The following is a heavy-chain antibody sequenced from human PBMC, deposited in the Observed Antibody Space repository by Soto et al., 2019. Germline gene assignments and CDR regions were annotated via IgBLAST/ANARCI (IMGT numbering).Heavy chain of an antibody. CDR3: ATTRYYYGSGSYFDF. CDR2: TYYRSKWYN. D-gene: IGHD3-10*01. V-gene: IGHV6-1*01. CDR1: GDSVSSNSAA. Sequence: SQTLSLTCAISGDSVSSNSAAWSWIRQSPSRGLEWLGETYYRSKWYNHYAVSVKSRITLRSDTSKNEFSLHLNSVTPEDTGVYFCATTRYYYGSGSYFDFWGQGTPVTVSS. J-gene: IGHJ4*02.